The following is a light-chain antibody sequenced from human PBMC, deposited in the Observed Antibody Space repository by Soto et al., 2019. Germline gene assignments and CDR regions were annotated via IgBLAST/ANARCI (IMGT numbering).Light chain of an antibody. Sequence: QSALTQPASVSGSPGQSITISCTGTSSDVGGYNYVSWYQQHPGKAPKLMIYDVSNRPSGVSNRFSGSKSGNTASLTISGLQAEDEAGYYCSLYTSRSTVVFGGGAKLPVL. V-gene: IGLV2-14*01. CDR1: SSDVGGYNY. J-gene: IGLJ2*01. CDR2: DVS. CDR3: SLYTSRSTVV.